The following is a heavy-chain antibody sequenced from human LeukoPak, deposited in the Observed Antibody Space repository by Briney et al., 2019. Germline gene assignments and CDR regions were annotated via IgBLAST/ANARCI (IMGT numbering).Heavy chain of an antibody. CDR1: GGTFSSYA. Sequence: GASVKVSCKASGGTFSSYAISWVRQAPGQGLEWMGGIIPIFGTANYAQKFQGRVTLTTDTSTSTVFMELRNLNTDDTAVYYCARDPSNTSGRNLFFDYWGQGTLVTVSS. CDR2: IIPIFGTA. J-gene: IGHJ4*02. CDR3: ARDPSNTSGRNLFFDY. V-gene: IGHV1-69*05. D-gene: IGHD6-19*01.